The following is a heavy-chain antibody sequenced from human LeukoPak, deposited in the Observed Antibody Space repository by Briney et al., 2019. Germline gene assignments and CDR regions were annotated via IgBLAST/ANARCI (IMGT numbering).Heavy chain of an antibody. CDR2: ISYDGSNK. J-gene: IGHJ4*02. Sequence: GRSLRLSCAASGFTFSYYGMHWVRQAPGKGLEWVVVISYDGSNKYYADSVKGRFTISRDNSKNTLYLQMNSLRAEDTAVYYCARDLGETQLWSSSFDYWGQGTLVTVSS. CDR1: GFTFSYYG. CDR3: ARDLGETQLWSSSFDY. V-gene: IGHV3-30*03. D-gene: IGHD5-18*01.